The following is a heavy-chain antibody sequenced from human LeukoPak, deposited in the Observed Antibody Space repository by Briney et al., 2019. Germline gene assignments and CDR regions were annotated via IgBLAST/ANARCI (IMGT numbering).Heavy chain of an antibody. CDR2: IKQDGSEK. CDR3: ARGSADSSGYYWDYYYYMDV. CDR1: GFTFSSYW. Sequence: PGGSLRLSCAASGFTFSSYWMSWVRQAPGKGPEWVANIKQDGSEKYYVDSVKGRFTIARDNAKNSLYLQMNSLRAEDTAVYYCARGSADSSGYYWDYYYYMDVWGKGTTVTVSS. D-gene: IGHD3-22*01. V-gene: IGHV3-7*01. J-gene: IGHJ6*03.